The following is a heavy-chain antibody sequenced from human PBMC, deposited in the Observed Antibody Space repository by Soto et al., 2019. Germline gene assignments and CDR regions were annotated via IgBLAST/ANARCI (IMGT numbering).Heavy chain of an antibody. CDR2: IYYSGST. CDR3: ARSDRGIAAAGGNWFDP. CDR1: GGSVSSGGYY. Sequence: SETLSLTCTVSGGSVSSGGYYWSWIRQHPGKGLEWIGYIYYSGSTYYNPSLKSRVTISVDTSKNQFSLKLSSVTAADTAVYYCARSDRGIAAAGGNWFDPWGQGTLVTVSS. D-gene: IGHD6-13*01. J-gene: IGHJ5*02. V-gene: IGHV4-31*03.